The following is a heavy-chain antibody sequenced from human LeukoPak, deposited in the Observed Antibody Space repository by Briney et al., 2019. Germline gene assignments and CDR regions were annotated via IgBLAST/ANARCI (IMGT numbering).Heavy chain of an antibody. CDR2: ISGSGGST. CDR1: GFSFTNYA. CDR3: ANPVRGVIIDWFDP. J-gene: IGHJ5*02. Sequence: GGSLRLSCAASGFSFTNYAMSWVRQAPARGPEWVSAISGSGGSTYYADSVKGRFTISRDNSKNTLYLQMNSLRAEDTAVYYCANPVRGVIIDWFDPWGQGTLVTVSS. D-gene: IGHD3-10*01. V-gene: IGHV3-23*01.